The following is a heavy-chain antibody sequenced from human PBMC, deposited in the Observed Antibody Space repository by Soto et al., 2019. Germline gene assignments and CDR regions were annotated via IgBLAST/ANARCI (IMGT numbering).Heavy chain of an antibody. D-gene: IGHD1-7*01. CDR3: VKEGTGTTYAVFDC. V-gene: IGHV3-23*01. CDR2: ISGGGSDS. J-gene: IGHJ4*02. CDR1: GFTFGSYA. Sequence: PGGSLRLSCVVSGFTFGSYAMSWVRQAPGKGLEWVSAISGGGSDSYYADSVKGRFTISRDDSKNTLYLQVNSLRAEDTAVYFCVKEGTGTTYAVFDCWGQGTLVTVSS.